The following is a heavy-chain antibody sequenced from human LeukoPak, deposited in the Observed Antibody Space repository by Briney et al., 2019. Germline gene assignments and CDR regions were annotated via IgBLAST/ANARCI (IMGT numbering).Heavy chain of an antibody. V-gene: IGHV4-4*07. CDR2: IYTSGST. CDR3: ARGGDNGDGNWFDP. CDR1: GGSISSYY. D-gene: IGHD3-16*01. Sequence: PSETLSLTCTVSGGSISSYYWSWLRQPAGKGLEWIVRIYTSGSTNHNPSLKSRVTISVDKSKNQFSLKVSSVTAADTAVYYCARGGDNGDGNWFDPWGQGTLVTVSS. J-gene: IGHJ5*02.